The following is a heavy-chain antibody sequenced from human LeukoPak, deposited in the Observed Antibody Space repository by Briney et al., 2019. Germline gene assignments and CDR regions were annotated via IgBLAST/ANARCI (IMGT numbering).Heavy chain of an antibody. J-gene: IGHJ5*02. CDR1: GYALTELS. D-gene: IGHD5-24*01. V-gene: IGHV1-24*01. CDR2: FDYEDGEI. CDR3: ARDSVATTSVEGYWFDP. Sequence: ASVKVSCKVSGYALTELSMHWVRQAPGKGLEWMGGFDYEDGEIIYARKFQGRVTMTRDTSTSTVYMELSSLRSEDTAVYYCARDSVATTSVEGYWFDPWGQGTLVTVSS.